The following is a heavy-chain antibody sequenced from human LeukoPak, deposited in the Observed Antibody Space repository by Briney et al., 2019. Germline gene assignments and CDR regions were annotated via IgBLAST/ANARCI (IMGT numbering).Heavy chain of an antibody. CDR3: ARDRDYLTDY. CDR2: IYYSGST. CDR1: GGSISSGDYY. D-gene: IGHD4-17*01. Sequence: SETLSLTRTVSGGSISSGDYYWSWIRQPPGKGLEWIGYIYYSGSTYYNPSLKSRVTISVDTSKNQFSLKLSSVTAADTAVYYCARDRDYLTDYWGQGTLVTVSS. J-gene: IGHJ4*02. V-gene: IGHV4-30-4*01.